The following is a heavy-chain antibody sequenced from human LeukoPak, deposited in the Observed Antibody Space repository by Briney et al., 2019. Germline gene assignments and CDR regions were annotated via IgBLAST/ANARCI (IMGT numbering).Heavy chain of an antibody. CDR2: IYSGGST. V-gene: IGHV3-53*04. CDR3: ARALHVKRAFDI. CDR1: GFTFSSYA. J-gene: IGHJ3*02. Sequence: GGSLRLSCAASGFTFSSYAMHWVRQAPGKGLEWVSVIYSGGSTYYADSVKGRFTISRHNSKNTLYLQMNSLRAEDTAVYYCARALHVKRAFDIWGQGTMVTVSS.